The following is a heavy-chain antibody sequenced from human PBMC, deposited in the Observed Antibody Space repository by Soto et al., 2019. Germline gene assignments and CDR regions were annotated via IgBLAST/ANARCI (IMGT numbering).Heavy chain of an antibody. CDR3: AREPKPFLTGYYDL. D-gene: IGHD3-9*01. CDR2: IYYSGST. Sequence: SETLSLTCTVAGSYIRSDYWSWSRQPPGKGLEWIGYIYYSGSTNYNPSLKSRVTISVDTSKNQFSLKLSSVAAADTAVYYCAREPKPFLTGYYDLWGQGTQVTVSS. J-gene: IGHJ4*02. CDR1: GSYIRSDY. V-gene: IGHV4-59*01.